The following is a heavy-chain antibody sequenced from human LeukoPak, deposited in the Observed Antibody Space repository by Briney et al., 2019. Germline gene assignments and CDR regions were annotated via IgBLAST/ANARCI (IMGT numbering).Heavy chain of an antibody. CDR2: IIRKTDGRTT. CDR3: TTVTRRYCSGGSCYEYYFDY. J-gene: IGHJ4*02. V-gene: IGHV3-15*01. CDR1: GFTFSNAW. Sequence: SGGSLRLSCAASGFTFSNAWMRWVRQDPGGGRGWVGRIIRKTDGRTTDYAAPVKGRFTISRDDSKNTLYLQMNSLKTEDTAVYYCTTVTRRYCSGGSCYEYYFDYWGQGTLVTVSS. D-gene: IGHD2-15*01.